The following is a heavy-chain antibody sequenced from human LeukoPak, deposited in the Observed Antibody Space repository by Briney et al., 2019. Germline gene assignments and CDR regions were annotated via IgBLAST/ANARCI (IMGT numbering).Heavy chain of an antibody. J-gene: IGHJ3*02. CDR3: SRDRSEVTMVRGVIPGAFDI. CDR1: GFTVSSNY. CDR2: IYSGGST. D-gene: IGHD3-10*01. Sequence: TGGSLRLSCAASGFTVSSNYMSWVRQATGKGLEWVSVIYSGGSTYYADSVKGRFTISRDNSKNTLYLQMNSLRAEDTAVYYCSRDRSEVTMVRGVIPGAFDIWSQGTMVTVSS. V-gene: IGHV3-66*02.